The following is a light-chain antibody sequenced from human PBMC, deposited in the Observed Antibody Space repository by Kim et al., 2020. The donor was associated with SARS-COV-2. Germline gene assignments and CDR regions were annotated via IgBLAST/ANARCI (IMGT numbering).Light chain of an antibody. CDR3: QQDYSYPRT. J-gene: IGKJ1*01. CDR1: QGISSY. Sequence: AIRITQSPSSLSASTGDRVTITCRASQGISSYLAWYQQKPGKAPKLLIYAASTLQSGVPSRFSGSGSGTDFTLTISCLQSEDFATYYRQQDYSYPRTFGQGTKVEIK. V-gene: IGKV1-8*01. CDR2: AAS.